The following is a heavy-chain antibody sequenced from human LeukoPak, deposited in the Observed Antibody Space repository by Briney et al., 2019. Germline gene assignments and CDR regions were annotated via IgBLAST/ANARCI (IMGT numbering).Heavy chain of an antibody. V-gene: IGHV7-4-1*02. CDR1: GYTFTSYA. CDR2: INTNTGNP. J-gene: IGHJ4*02. D-gene: IGHD3-9*01. CDR3: AREDILTGYYVLFDY. Sequence: ASVKVSCKASGYTFTSYAMNWVRQAPGQGLEWMGWINTNTGNPTYAQGFTGRFVFSLDTSVSTAYLQISSLEAEDTAVYYCAREDILTGYYVLFDYWGQGTLVTVSS.